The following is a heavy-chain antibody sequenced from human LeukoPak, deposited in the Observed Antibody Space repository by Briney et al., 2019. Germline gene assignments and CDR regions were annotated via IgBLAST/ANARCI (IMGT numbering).Heavy chain of an antibody. CDR3: AWCGYSSSHPLDY. V-gene: IGHV3-48*03. Sequence: GGSLRLSCAASGFTFSSYEMNWVRQAPGKGLEWVSYISSSGSTIYYADSVKGRFTISRDNAKNSLYLQMNSLRAEDTAVYYCAWCGYSSSHPLDYWGQGTLVTVSS. CDR1: GFTFSSYE. CDR2: ISSSGSTI. J-gene: IGHJ4*02. D-gene: IGHD6-13*01.